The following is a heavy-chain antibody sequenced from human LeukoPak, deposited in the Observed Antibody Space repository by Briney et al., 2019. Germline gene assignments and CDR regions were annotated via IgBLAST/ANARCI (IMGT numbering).Heavy chain of an antibody. CDR2: IYTSGGT. Sequence: SETLSLTCTVSGGSISSYYWGWIRQSAGKGLEWIGRIYTSGGTNYNPSLKSRVTISVDKSRKQFSLQLSSVTAADTAVYYCARDLGGYSYYYMDVWGKGTTVTVSS. V-gene: IGHV4-4*07. CDR1: GGSISSYY. D-gene: IGHD3-16*01. CDR3: ARDLGGYSYYYMDV. J-gene: IGHJ6*03.